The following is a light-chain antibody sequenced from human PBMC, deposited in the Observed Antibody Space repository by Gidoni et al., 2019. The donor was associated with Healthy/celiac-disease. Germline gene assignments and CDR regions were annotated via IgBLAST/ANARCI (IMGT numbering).Light chain of an antibody. J-gene: IGKJ2*01. Sequence: DIQMTQSPSTLSASVGDRVTITCRASQSISSYLNWYQQKPGKAPKLLIYAASSLQSGVPSRFSGSRFGTDVTLTISTLQPEDFATYYCQQSYSTLPYTFGQGTKLEIK. CDR1: QSISSY. V-gene: IGKV1-39*01. CDR2: AAS. CDR3: QQSYSTLPYT.